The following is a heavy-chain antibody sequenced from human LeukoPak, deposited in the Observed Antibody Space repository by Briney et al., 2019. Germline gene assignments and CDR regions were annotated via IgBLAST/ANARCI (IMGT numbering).Heavy chain of an antibody. CDR3: ARDRQNRGFDP. CDR1: GGSFSGYY. D-gene: IGHD1-14*01. Sequence: SEALSLTCAVYGGSFSGYYWSWIRQPPGKGLEWIGEINHSGSTNYNPSLKSRVNISVDTSKNQFSLKLSSVTAADTAVYYCARDRQNRGFDPWGQGTLVTVSS. V-gene: IGHV4-34*01. J-gene: IGHJ5*02. CDR2: INHSGST.